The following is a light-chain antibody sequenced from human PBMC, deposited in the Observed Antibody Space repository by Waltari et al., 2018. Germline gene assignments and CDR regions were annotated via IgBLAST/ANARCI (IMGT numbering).Light chain of an antibody. CDR2: EVS. Sequence: QSALTQPPSASGSPGQSVTISCTGTSRAVGGYHYAPWYQQHPGKAPTLMIYEVSKRPSGVPDRFAGSKSGNTASLTVSGLQAEDEADYYCSSYAGSNNLVFGGGTKLTVL. CDR1: SRAVGGYHY. J-gene: IGLJ3*02. V-gene: IGLV2-8*01. CDR3: SSYAGSNNLV.